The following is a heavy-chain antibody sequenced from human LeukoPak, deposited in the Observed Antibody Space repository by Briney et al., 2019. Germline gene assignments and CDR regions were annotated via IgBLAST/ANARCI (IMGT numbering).Heavy chain of an antibody. D-gene: IGHD3-10*01. CDR1: GFTFSRYG. CDR3: ARPYYYGSGSYYPLDY. V-gene: IGHV3-33*01. Sequence: GGSLRLSCAASGFTFSRYGMHWVRQAPGKGLEWVAVIWYDGSNKYYADSVKGRFIISGDNSKSTVSLQMNSLRAEDTAVYYCARPYYYGSGSYYPLDYWGRGTLVTVSS. CDR2: IWYDGSNK. J-gene: IGHJ4*02.